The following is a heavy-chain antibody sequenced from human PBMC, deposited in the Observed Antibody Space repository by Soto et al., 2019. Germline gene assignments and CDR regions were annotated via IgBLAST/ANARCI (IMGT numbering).Heavy chain of an antibody. CDR1: GFTLSNYK. J-gene: IGHJ4*02. V-gene: IGHV3-21*01. D-gene: IGHD5-18*01. CDR2: VSSTSGYI. CDR3: ARANVDTSVVNEYYFDY. Sequence: PGGSLRLSCAVFGFTLSNYKMSWVRQAPGKGLKRVSSVSSTSGYIYYGDSVKGRFTISRDNAKNSLYLQMNSLRAEDTAVYYCARANVDTSVVNEYYFDYWGQGTLVTVSS.